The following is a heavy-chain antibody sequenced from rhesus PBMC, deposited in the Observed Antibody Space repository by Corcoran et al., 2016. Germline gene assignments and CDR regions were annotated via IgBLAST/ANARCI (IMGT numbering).Heavy chain of an antibody. D-gene: IGHD2-2*01. Sequence: QVQLQESGPGLVKPSETLSLPCAVSVYSFSRGYYWGWIRQPPGKGLEWIGSDYGSGGSNYLNPSLKSRVTLSVDTSKNQFSLKLSSVTAADTAVYYCARVALLRGGLDSWGQGVVVTVSS. CDR1: VYSFSRGYY. J-gene: IGHJ6*01. CDR2: DYGSGGSN. V-gene: IGHV4S14*01. CDR3: ARVALLRGGLDS.